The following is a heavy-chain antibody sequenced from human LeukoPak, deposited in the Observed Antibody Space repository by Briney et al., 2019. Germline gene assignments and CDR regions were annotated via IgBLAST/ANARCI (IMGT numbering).Heavy chain of an antibody. J-gene: IGHJ4*02. Sequence: LRLPRAASGCSFSSCCMIWVRQPPGKGREWVSAVSGSGGSTYYADSLKGRFTISRDNSKNALYLQMNSVRAEDRAVYYCAKDRGFGPLDSGGSYWGQGTVVTVSS. D-gene: IGHD3-22*01. V-gene: IGHV3-23*01. CDR3: AKDRGFGPLDSGGSY. CDR1: GCSFSSCC. CDR2: VSGSGGST.